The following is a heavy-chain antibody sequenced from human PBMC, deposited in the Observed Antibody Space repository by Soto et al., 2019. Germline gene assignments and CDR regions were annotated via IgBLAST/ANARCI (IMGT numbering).Heavy chain of an antibody. CDR2: IYWDDDK. D-gene: IGHD6-13*01. CDR3: AHRLRYSGNWDVGWFDP. V-gene: IGHV2-5*02. J-gene: IGHJ5*02. Sequence: QITLKESGPTLVKPTQTLTLTCTFSGFSLTTSGVGVGWIRQPPGKALECLALIYWDDDKRYNPSLKSRLTITKDTSKNLVVLTMTNMDPVDTGTYYCAHRLRYSGNWDVGWFDPWGQGTLVTVSS. CDR1: GFSLTTSGVG.